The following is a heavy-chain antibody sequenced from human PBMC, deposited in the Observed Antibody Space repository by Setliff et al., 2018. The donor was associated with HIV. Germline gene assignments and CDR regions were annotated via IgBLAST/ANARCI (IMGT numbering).Heavy chain of an antibody. CDR2: IKNRANGGTT. Sequence: PGGSPRLSCAASGFTFSDAWMSWVRQAPGKGLEWVARIKNRANGGTTHYAAPVNGRFTISRDDSKNTLYLQMNSLKTEDTAVYYCSTDLPSSGFFPDYWGQGTLVTVSS. V-gene: IGHV3-15*01. CDR1: GFTFSDAW. D-gene: IGHD6-19*01. J-gene: IGHJ4*02. CDR3: STDLPSSGFFPDY.